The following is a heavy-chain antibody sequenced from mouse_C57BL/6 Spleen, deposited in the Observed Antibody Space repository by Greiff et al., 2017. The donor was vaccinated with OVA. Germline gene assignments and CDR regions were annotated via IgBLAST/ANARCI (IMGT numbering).Heavy chain of an antibody. CDR2: ISDGGSYT. Sequence: DVQLVESGGGLVKPGGSLKLSCAASGFTFSSYAMSWVRQTPEKRLEWVATISDGGSYTYYPDNVKGRFTISRDNAKNNLYLQMSHLKSEDTAMYYCARDQGDYYSNYGYFDVWGTGTTVTVSS. V-gene: IGHV5-4*01. J-gene: IGHJ1*03. CDR3: ARDQGDYYSNYGYFDV. CDR1: GFTFSSYA. D-gene: IGHD2-5*01.